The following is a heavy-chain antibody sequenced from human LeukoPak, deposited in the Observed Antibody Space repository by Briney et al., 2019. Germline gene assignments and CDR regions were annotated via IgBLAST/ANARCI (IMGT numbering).Heavy chain of an antibody. Sequence: PGRSLRLSCAASGFTFSSYAMSWVRQAPGKGLEWVSAISGSGGSTYYADSVKGRFTISRDNSKNTLYLQMNSLRAEDTAVYYCATDYGSGSYHYYYYGMDVWGKGTTVTVSS. V-gene: IGHV3-23*01. J-gene: IGHJ6*04. CDR2: ISGSGGST. CDR3: ATDYGSGSYHYYYYGMDV. D-gene: IGHD3-10*01. CDR1: GFTFSSYA.